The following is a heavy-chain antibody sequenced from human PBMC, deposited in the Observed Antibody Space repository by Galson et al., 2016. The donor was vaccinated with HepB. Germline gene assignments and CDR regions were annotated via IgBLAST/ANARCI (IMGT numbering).Heavy chain of an antibody. D-gene: IGHD5-18*01. V-gene: IGHV2-5*02. CDR2: LYWDDDK. CDR1: GFSLTTGGVG. CDR3: ARARPGGYTYVFIDF. Sequence: PALVKPTQTLTVTCTFSGFSLTTGGVGVGWVRQPPGKALEWLAVLYWDDDKKYNSSLASRLTITKDTSKNQFSLEVSSVTAADTAVYYCARARPGGYTYVFIDFWGQGTRVTVSS. J-gene: IGHJ4*02.